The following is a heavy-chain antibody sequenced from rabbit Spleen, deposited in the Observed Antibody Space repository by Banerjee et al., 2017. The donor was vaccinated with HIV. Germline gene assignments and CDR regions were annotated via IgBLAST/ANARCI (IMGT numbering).Heavy chain of an antibody. J-gene: IGHJ4*01. Sequence: QEQLEESGGDLVKPEGSLTLTCTASGFSFSYSYWICWVRQAPGKGLEWIACINAATGKPVYATWAKGRFTISRTSSTTVTLRMTSLTAADRATYFCARDLASVVGWNFGLWGPGTLVTVS. CDR3: ARDLASVVGWNFGL. CDR1: GFSFSYSYW. V-gene: IGHV1S45*01. D-gene: IGHD3-1*01. CDR2: INAATGKP.